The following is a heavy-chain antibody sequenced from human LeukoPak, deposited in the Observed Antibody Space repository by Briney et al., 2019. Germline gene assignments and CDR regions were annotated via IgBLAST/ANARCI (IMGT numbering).Heavy chain of an antibody. Sequence: GGSLRLSCAGSGFTFSSYGMHWVRQAPGKGLEWVAFIRYDGTNKFYADSVKGRFTISRDNAENSIYLQMSSLRAEDTAVYYCAKGGPYGVPSGYYWGQGTLVTVSS. CDR1: GFTFSSYG. CDR2: IRYDGTNK. V-gene: IGHV3-30*02. D-gene: IGHD4-17*01. CDR3: AKGGPYGVPSGYY. J-gene: IGHJ4*02.